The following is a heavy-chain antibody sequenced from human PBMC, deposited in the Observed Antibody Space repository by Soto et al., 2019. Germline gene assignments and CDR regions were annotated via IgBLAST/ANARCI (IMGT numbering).Heavy chain of an antibody. V-gene: IGHV4-31*01. CDR2: IYYSGST. D-gene: IGHD4-17*01. CDR1: GGSISSGGYY. Sequence: QVQLQESGPGLVKPSQTLSLTCTVSGGSISSGGYYWSWIRQHPGKGLEWIGYIYYSGSTYYNPSLKSLATISVDTSKNQFSLKLSSVTAADTAVYYCARAVFRAVTTLTAYYYYGMDVWGQGTTVTVSS. J-gene: IGHJ6*02. CDR3: ARAVFRAVTTLTAYYYYGMDV.